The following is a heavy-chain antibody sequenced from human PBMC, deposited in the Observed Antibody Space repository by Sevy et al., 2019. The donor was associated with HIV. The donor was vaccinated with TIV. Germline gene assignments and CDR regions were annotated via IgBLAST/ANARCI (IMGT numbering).Heavy chain of an antibody. CDR2: INTSGST. D-gene: IGHD7-27*01. J-gene: IGHJ4*02. CDR1: GESFSSYF. V-gene: IGHV4-4*07. Sequence: SETLSLTCTVSGESFSSYFWAWIRQPAGKGLEWIGCINTSGSTNYNPSLKSRVTMSVDTSKSQFSLKVTSLTAADTAIYFCARSNWVTATNGFSKSYYFDYWGQGSLVTVSS. CDR3: ARSNWVTATNGFSKSYYFDY.